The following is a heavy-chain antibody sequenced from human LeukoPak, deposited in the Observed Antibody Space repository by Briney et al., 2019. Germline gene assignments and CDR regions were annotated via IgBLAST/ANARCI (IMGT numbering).Heavy chain of an antibody. CDR2: IIENGYDK. J-gene: IGHJ4*02. CDR3: ARDYVTPGITGTTSPLDY. CDR1: GFTFSTFA. Sequence: GGSLRLSCAASGFTFSTFAMSWVRQAPGKGLEWVSGIIENGYDKYYADSVKGRFTISRDNSKNTLYLQMNSLRADDTAVYYCARDYVTPGITGTTSPLDYWGQGILVSVSS. D-gene: IGHD1-7*01. V-gene: IGHV3-23*01.